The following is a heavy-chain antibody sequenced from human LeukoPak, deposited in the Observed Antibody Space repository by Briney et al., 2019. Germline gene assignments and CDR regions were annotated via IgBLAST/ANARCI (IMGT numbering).Heavy chain of an antibody. CDR1: GFSVSSNY. CDR3: ARDPLGSYSSFYAMDV. V-gene: IGHV3-53*01. D-gene: IGHD6-6*01. Sequence: GGSLRLSCAASGFSVSSNYMNWVRQAPGKGLEWVSVIHAGGGTYYPDSVKGRFTISRDNSKNTLYLQMNGLRAEDTAVYYCARDPLGSYSSFYAMDVWGQGTTVTVSS. CDR2: IHAGGGT. J-gene: IGHJ6*02.